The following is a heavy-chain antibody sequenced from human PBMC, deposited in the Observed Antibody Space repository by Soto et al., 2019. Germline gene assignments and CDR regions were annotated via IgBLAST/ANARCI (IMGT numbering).Heavy chain of an antibody. CDR1: GYTFTGYY. CDR2: INPNSGGT. Sequence: ASVKVSCKASGYTFTGYYMHWVRQAPGQGLEWMGWINPNSGGTNYAQKFQGRVTMTRDTSISTAYMELSRLRSDDTAVYYCARERRSAGGRYYFDFWGQGTLVTVSS. J-gene: IGHJ4*02. CDR3: ARERRSAGGRYYFDF. V-gene: IGHV1-2*02. D-gene: IGHD3-10*01.